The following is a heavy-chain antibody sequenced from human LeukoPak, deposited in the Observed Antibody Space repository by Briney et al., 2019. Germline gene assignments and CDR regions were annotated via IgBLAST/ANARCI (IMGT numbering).Heavy chain of an antibody. CDR3: AKDKYSSSSSGLDY. CDR2: ISDDGSNK. Sequence: GGSLRLSCAASGFTFCSYGMHWVRQAPGKGLQWVAVISDDGSNKYYADTVKGRFTISRDNSKNTLYLQMNSLRAEDTAVYYCAKDKYSSSSSGLDYWGQGTLVTVSS. J-gene: IGHJ4*02. D-gene: IGHD6-6*01. V-gene: IGHV3-30*18. CDR1: GFTFCSYG.